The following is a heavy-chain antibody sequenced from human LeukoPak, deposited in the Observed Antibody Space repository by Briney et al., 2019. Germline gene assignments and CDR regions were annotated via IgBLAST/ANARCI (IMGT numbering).Heavy chain of an antibody. Sequence: SESLSLTCTASGDSISSYYLSWIRQPPGKGLEWIGYIFYSGSTSYNPSLKSRVTLSVDTSKNQFSLKLNSVTAADTAVYYCARSQYFYDAAHDSWGQGTLVTVSS. CDR3: ARSQYFYDAAHDS. CDR1: GDSISSYY. J-gene: IGHJ4*02. V-gene: IGHV4-59*08. D-gene: IGHD3-22*01. CDR2: IFYSGST.